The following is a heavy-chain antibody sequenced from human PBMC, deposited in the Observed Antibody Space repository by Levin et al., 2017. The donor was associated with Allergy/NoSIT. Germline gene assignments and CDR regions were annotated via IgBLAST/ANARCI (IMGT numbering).Heavy chain of an antibody. CDR2: IYHSGST. CDR3: ARGYSLFDP. CDR1: GGSISSGGYS. Sequence: SETLSLTCAVSGGSISSGGYSWSWIRQPPGKGLEWIGYIYHSGSTYYNPSLKSRVTISVDRSKNQFSLKLSSVTAADTAVYYCARGYSLFDPWGQGTLVTVSS. D-gene: IGHD2-15*01. V-gene: IGHV4-30-2*01. J-gene: IGHJ5*02.